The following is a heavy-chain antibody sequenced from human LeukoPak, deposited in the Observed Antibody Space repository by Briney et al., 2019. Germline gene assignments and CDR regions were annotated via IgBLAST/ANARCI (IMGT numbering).Heavy chain of an antibody. D-gene: IGHD3-9*01. J-gene: IGHJ4*02. V-gene: IGHV3-30*02. Sequence: GGSLRLSCAASGFTFSSYGMHWVRQAPGKGLEWVAFIRYDGNNKYSADSVKGRFTISRDNSKNTLYLQMNSLRADDTTFYYCAKDPGYDILTGYFDYWGQGTLVTVSS. CDR2: IRYDGNNK. CDR1: GFTFSSYG. CDR3: AKDPGYDILTGYFDY.